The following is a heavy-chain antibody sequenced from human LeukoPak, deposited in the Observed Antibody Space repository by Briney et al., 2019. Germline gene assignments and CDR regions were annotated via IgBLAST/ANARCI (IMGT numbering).Heavy chain of an antibody. CDR1: GGSISSYY. Sequence: SEILSLTCTVSGGSISSYYWSWIRQPPGKGLEWIGEINHSGSTNYNPSLKSRVTISVDTSKNQFSLKLSSVTAADTAVYYCARPLGPYYYYMDVWGKGTTVTVSS. CDR2: INHSGST. J-gene: IGHJ6*03. D-gene: IGHD7-27*01. CDR3: ARPLGPYYYYMDV. V-gene: IGHV4-34*01.